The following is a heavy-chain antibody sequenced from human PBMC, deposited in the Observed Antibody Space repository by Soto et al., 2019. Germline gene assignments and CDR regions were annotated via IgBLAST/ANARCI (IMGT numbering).Heavy chain of an antibody. J-gene: IGHJ5*02. D-gene: IGHD5-18*01. V-gene: IGHV4-34*01. CDR1: GGSFSGYY. CDR3: ARDFFTGWWLVASPPNGGETAGGGAWFDP. Sequence: QVQLQQWGAGLLKPSETLSLTCAVYGGSFSGYYWSWIRQPPGKGLEWIGEINHSGSTNYNPSLKSRVPISVDTSKNQFSLKLSSVTAADTAVYYCARDFFTGWWLVASPPNGGETAGGGAWFDPWGQGTLVTVSS. CDR2: INHSGST.